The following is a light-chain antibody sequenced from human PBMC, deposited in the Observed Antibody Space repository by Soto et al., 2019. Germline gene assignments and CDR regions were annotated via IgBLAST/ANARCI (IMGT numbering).Light chain of an antibody. V-gene: IGKV3-15*01. CDR2: GAS. CDR1: QSVTSN. CDR3: HQYNNWPPT. Sequence: IVMTQSPATLSVCPGERATLSCRASQSVTSNLAWYQQKPGQAPRLLIYGASTRATGIPARFSGGGSGTEFTLTIGSLQSEDFAVYYCHQYNNWPPTFGQGTKVDNK. J-gene: IGKJ1*01.